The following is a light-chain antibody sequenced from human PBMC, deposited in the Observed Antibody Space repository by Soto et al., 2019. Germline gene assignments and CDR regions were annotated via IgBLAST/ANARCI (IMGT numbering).Light chain of an antibody. V-gene: IGLV2-14*01. J-gene: IGLJ1*01. CDR2: DVS. CDR3: YSYTTSSTYV. CDR1: ISDVGGCNY. Sequence: QSALTQPASVSGSRGQSITISCSGTISDVGGCNYVSWYQQHPGKAPQVMIYDVSNRPSGVSNRFSGSKSGNTASLTISGLQAEDEADYYCYSYTTSSTYVFGTGTKVTVL.